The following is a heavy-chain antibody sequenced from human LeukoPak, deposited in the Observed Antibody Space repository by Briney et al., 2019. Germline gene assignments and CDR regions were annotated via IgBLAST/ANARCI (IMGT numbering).Heavy chain of an antibody. V-gene: IGHV4-39*07. CDR3: ATERNYYGSGSYRSPFDY. CDR1: GGSISSSSYY. D-gene: IGHD3-10*01. J-gene: IGHJ4*02. CDR2: IYYSGST. Sequence: SETLSLTCTVSGGSISSSSYYWGWIRQPPGKGLEWIGRIYYSGSTHYNPSLKSRVTISVDTSKNQFSLKLSSVTAADTAVYYCATERNYYGSGSYRSPFDYWGQGTLVTVSS.